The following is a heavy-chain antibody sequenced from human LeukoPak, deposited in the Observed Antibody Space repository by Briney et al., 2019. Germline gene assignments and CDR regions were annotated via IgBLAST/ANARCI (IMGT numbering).Heavy chain of an antibody. CDR3: AKKGATTGDFDY. V-gene: IGHV3-23*01. J-gene: IGHJ4*02. CDR1: GFTFSNFL. D-gene: IGHD1-26*01. CDR2: ISGSGGDT. Sequence: GSLRLSCAASGFTFSNFLMTWVRQAPGKGPEWVSAISGSGGDTYYADSVKGRFTISRDNSKNTLYLQMNSLRAEDTAVYHCAKKGATTGDFDYWGQGTLVTVSS.